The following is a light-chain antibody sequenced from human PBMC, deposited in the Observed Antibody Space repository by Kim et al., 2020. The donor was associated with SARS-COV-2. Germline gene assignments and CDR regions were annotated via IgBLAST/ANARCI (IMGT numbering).Light chain of an antibody. J-gene: IGLJ2*01. CDR2: YDS. V-gene: IGLV3-21*04. CDR3: QVWDSSSDHRVV. Sequence: GKTARVDCGGNSVGSKSEDGYQHKAGQGPVLVIYYDSGRPSGIPERFSGWKSGSTATLTISRVEAGDEADYYGQVWDSSSDHRVVFGGGTKVTVL. CDR1: SVGSKS.